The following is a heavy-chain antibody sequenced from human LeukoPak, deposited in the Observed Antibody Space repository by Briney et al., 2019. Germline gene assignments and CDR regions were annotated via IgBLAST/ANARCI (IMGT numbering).Heavy chain of an antibody. J-gene: IGHJ6*03. D-gene: IGHD5-18*01. V-gene: IGHV4-61*02. CDR3: ARTTEGGYTYGYFYYYYMDV. CDR1: GGSISSGSYY. Sequence: SETLSLTCTVSGGSISSGSYYWTWIRQPAGKGLEWIGRIYTRGSTNYNPSLKSRVTISVDTSKNQFSLKLTSVTAADTAVYYCARTTEGGYTYGYFYYYYMDVWGKGTTVTISS. CDR2: IYTRGST.